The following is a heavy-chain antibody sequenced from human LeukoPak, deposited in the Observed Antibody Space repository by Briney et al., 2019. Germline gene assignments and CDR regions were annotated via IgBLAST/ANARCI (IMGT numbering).Heavy chain of an antibody. CDR3: ARDRMGYCSGGNCYWGADY. CDR2: IYYSGST. D-gene: IGHD2-15*01. CDR1: GGSISTYS. V-gene: IGHV4-59*01. J-gene: IGHJ4*02. Sequence: PSETLSLTCTVPGGSISTYSWSWIRQPPGKGLEWIGYIYYSGSTNYNPSLKSRVTISVDTSKNQFSLKLSSVTAADTAVYYCARDRMGYCSGGNCYWGADYWGQGTLVTVSS.